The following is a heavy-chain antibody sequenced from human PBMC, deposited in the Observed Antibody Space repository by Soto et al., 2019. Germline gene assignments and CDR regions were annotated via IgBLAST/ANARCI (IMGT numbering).Heavy chain of an antibody. V-gene: IGHV4-4*07. CDR2: MFDSGNT. Sequence: QVEVQESGPGLVKPSETLSLTCTFSSGSVNNYHLSWIRQPAGGGLEWIGRMFDSGNTKLNPSLQSRVTMSKDGSKNQFSLKLTSVTAADTGVYHCARVHLSWYFDLWGRGTLVTVSS. CDR3: ARVHLSWYFDL. CDR1: SGSVNNYH. J-gene: IGHJ2*01.